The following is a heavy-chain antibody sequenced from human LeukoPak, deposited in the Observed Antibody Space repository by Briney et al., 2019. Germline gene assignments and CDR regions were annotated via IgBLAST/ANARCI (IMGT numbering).Heavy chain of an antibody. J-gene: IGHJ6*02. V-gene: IGHV4-34*01. CDR1: GGSFSGYY. D-gene: IGHD2-2*02. Sequence: SETLSLTCAVYGGSFSGYYWSWIRQPPGKGLEWIGEINHSGSTNYNPSLKSRVTISVDTSKNQFSLKLSSVTAADTAVYYCAREFPHCSSTSCYTRIYYYGMDVWGQGTTVTVSS. CDR3: AREFPHCSSTSCYTRIYYYGMDV. CDR2: INHSGST.